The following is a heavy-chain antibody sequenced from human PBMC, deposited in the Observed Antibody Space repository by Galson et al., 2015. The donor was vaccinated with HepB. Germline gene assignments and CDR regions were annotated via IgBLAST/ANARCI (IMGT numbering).Heavy chain of an antibody. Sequence: QSGAEVKKPGESLKISCKGSGSTFTNYWIGWGLQMPGKGLEWMGIIYPGDSNTRYRPSFQGQVTISAAKSINTDCLQWSSLKASDTAMYYCARRPSLATGGGYCDYWGQGTLVTVSS. CDR2: IYPGDSNT. CDR1: GSTFTNYW. D-gene: IGHD6-13*01. J-gene: IGHJ4*02. CDR3: ARRPSLATGGGYCDY. V-gene: IGHV5-51*03.